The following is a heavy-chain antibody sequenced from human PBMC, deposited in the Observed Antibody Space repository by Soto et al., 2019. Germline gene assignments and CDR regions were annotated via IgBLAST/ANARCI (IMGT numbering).Heavy chain of an antibody. Sequence: EVQLVESGGGLVQPGGSLRISCAASGLTVSTNYMSWVRQAPGKGLEWVSIIYYGGTTYYADSVKGRFTISRDDSKNTLYLQMHSLRAEDTAVYYCAREYDTSRGDWAYYGIDVWGQGTTVTVSS. V-gene: IGHV3-66*01. CDR1: GLTVSTNY. CDR3: AREYDTSRGDWAYYGIDV. D-gene: IGHD6-13*01. J-gene: IGHJ6*02. CDR2: IYYGGTT.